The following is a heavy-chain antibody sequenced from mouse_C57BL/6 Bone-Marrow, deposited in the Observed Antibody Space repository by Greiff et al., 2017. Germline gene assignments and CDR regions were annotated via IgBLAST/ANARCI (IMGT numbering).Heavy chain of an antibody. CDR3: ASRRYYGSSWFAY. CDR2: IHPNSGST. Sequence: QVQLQQPGAELVKPGASVKLSCKASGYTFTSYWMHWVKQRPGQGLEWIAMIHPNSGSTNYNEKFKSKATLTVDKSSSTAYMQLSSLTSEDSAVYYCASRRYYGSSWFAYWGQGTLVTVSA. D-gene: IGHD1-1*01. CDR1: GYTFTSYW. J-gene: IGHJ3*01. V-gene: IGHV1-64*01.